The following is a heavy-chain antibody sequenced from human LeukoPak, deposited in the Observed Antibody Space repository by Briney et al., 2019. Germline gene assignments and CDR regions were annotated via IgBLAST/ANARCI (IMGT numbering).Heavy chain of an antibody. J-gene: IGHJ6*03. CDR2: IYYSGSS. V-gene: IGHV4-59*03. Sequence: SETLTLTCTVSGGFISNYYWSWIRQSPGEGLEYVGHIYYSGSSPYNPSLKSRVTFSVDTSKNQFSLRLSSVTAADTAVYYCARHIAARLASGYYYYMDVWGKGTTVTVSS. CDR3: ARHIAARLASGYYYYMDV. CDR1: GGFISNYY. D-gene: IGHD6-6*01.